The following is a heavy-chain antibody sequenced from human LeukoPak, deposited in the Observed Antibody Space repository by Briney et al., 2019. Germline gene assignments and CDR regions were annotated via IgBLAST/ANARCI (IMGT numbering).Heavy chain of an antibody. V-gene: IGHV3-74*01. D-gene: IGHD4-23*01. CDR2: IASDGSST. J-gene: IGHJ4*02. CDR1: GFTFSSYA. CDR3: ARGRPHGNDY. Sequence: TGGSLRLSCAASGFTFSSYAMNWVRQAPGKGLAWVSRIASDGSSTTYADSVKGRFSISRDNAKNTLYLQMNSLRVEDTAVYYCARGRPHGNDYWGQGTLVTVSS.